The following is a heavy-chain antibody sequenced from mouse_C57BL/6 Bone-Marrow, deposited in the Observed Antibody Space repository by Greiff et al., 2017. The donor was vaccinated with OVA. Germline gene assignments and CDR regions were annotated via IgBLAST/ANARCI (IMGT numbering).Heavy chain of an antibody. CDR3: ARLYYSNYLTHWDFDD. CDR1: GFTFSSYG. D-gene: IGHD2-5*01. V-gene: IGHV5-6*01. J-gene: IGHJ1*03. Sequence: EVQLVESGGDLVKPGGSLKLSCAASGFTFSSYGMSWVRQTPDKRLEWVATISSGGSYTYYPDSVKGRFTITRDNAKNTLYLQMSSLKSEDTAMYNCARLYYSNYLTHWDFDDWGKGTTVTVSS. CDR2: ISSGGSYT.